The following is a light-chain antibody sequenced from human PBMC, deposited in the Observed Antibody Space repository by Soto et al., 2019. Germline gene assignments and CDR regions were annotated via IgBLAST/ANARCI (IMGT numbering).Light chain of an antibody. CDR1: QSVSSY. V-gene: IGKV3-11*01. CDR3: QQRSNWPPLT. Sequence: EIVLTQSPATLSLSPGERATLSCRASQSVSSYLAWYQQKPGKAPRLLIYDASNRATGIPARFSCSGSGTAFSLTISSLEPEDFAVYYCQQRSNWPPLTFGGGTKVEIK. J-gene: IGKJ4*01. CDR2: DAS.